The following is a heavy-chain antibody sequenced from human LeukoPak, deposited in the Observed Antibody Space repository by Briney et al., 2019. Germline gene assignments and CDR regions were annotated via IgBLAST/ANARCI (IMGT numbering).Heavy chain of an antibody. CDR3: ARGWGYCSSTSCYALDY. CDR1: GLTFSSYS. CDR2: ISSSGSYI. V-gene: IGHV3-21*03. D-gene: IGHD2-2*01. Sequence: GGSLRLSCAASGLTFSSYSMNWVRQAPGKGLEWVSSISSSGSYIYYADSVKGRFTIPRDSAKNSLYLQMNSPRAEDTAVYYCARGWGYCSSTSCYALDYWGQGTLVTVSS. J-gene: IGHJ4*02.